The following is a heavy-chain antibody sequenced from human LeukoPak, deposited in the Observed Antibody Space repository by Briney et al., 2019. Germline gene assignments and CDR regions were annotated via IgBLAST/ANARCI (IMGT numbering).Heavy chain of an antibody. CDR1: GFTFSSYA. CDR2: ISGSGGST. CDR3: ARANRRVHTFDT. J-gene: IGHJ3*02. V-gene: IGHV3-23*01. Sequence: GGSLRLSCAASGFTFSSYAMSWVRQAPGKGLEWVSAISGSGGSTYYADSVKGRFTISRDNSKNTLYLQMNSLRAEDTAVYYCARANRRVHTFDTWGQGTMVTVSS. D-gene: IGHD1-14*01.